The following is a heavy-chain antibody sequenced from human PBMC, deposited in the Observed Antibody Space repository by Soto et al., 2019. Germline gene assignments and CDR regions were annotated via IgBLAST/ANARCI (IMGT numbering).Heavy chain of an antibody. Sequence: SETLSLTCTVSGGSISSYYWSWIRQPPGKGLEWIGYIYYSGSTNYNPSLKSRVTISVDTSKNQFSLKLSSVTAADTAVYYCARHVGIAVAVPGNWFDPWGQGTLVTVSS. CDR1: GGSISSYY. CDR3: ARHVGIAVAVPGNWFDP. D-gene: IGHD6-19*01. V-gene: IGHV4-59*08. CDR2: IYYSGST. J-gene: IGHJ5*02.